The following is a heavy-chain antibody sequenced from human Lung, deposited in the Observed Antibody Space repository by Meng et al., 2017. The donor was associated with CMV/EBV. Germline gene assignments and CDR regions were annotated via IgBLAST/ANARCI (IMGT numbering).Heavy chain of an antibody. CDR1: GFTFSSYS. Sequence: GGSXRLXXAASGFTFSSYSMNWVRQAPGKGLEWVSSISSSSSYIYYADSVKGRFTISRDNAKNSLYLQMNSLRAEDTAVYYCARDSGYYYDAVDIWGKGTMVTVSS. CDR2: ISSSSSYI. J-gene: IGHJ3*02. CDR3: ARDSGYYYDAVDI. V-gene: IGHV3-21*01. D-gene: IGHD3-22*01.